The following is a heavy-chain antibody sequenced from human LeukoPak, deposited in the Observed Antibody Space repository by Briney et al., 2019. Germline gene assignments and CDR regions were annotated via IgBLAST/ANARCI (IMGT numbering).Heavy chain of an antibody. CDR3: ARGWEQWLVFYSSYSMAV. Sequence: ASVKVSCKASGYTFTSYAMNWVLQAPGQGLEWMGWINTNTGNPTYAQGFTGRFVFSLYTSFSTAYLQISSLKAEDTAVYYFARGWEQWLVFYSSYSMAVWGKGTTVPAPS. D-gene: IGHD6-19*01. CDR1: GYTFTSYA. CDR2: INTNTGNP. V-gene: IGHV7-4-1*02. J-gene: IGHJ6*03.